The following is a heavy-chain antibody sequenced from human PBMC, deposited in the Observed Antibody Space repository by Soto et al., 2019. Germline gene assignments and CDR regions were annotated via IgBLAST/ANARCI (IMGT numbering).Heavy chain of an antibody. J-gene: IGHJ1*01. Sequence: ASVKVSCKASGYSFTGYSMHWVRQAPGQRLEWMGWINAGNGNTKYSQKFQGRVTITRDTSASTAYMELSSLRSEDTAVYYCARDSGGSCYSYKYFQHWGQGTLVTVSS. CDR3: ARDSGGSCYSYKYFQH. D-gene: IGHD2-15*01. V-gene: IGHV1-3*01. CDR2: INAGNGNT. CDR1: GYSFTGYS.